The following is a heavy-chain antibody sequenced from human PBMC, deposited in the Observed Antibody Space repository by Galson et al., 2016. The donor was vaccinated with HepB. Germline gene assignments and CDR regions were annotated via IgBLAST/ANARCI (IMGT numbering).Heavy chain of an antibody. CDR3: AHSKRLGVFTLFDS. V-gene: IGHV2-5*01. CDR2: VYSNDDK. CDR1: GVSLNNNAMA. Sequence: LVKPTQTLTLTCTLSGVSLNNNAMAVGWIRQPPGKALEWLALVYSNDDKRYSPSLRSRLTITRDTSKNQVVLTMTNLDPLDTATYFCAHSKRLGVFTLFDSWGQGTLVTVSS. J-gene: IGHJ4*02. D-gene: IGHD1-1*01.